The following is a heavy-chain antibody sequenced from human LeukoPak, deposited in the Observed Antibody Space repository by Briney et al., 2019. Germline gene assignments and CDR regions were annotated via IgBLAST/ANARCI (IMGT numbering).Heavy chain of an antibody. J-gene: IGHJ5*02. CDR3: AKKYSTGLDP. CDR2: INGSGGST. V-gene: IGHV3-23*01. CDR1: GFTFSSYA. D-gene: IGHD1-26*01. Sequence: PGGSLRLSCAASGFTFSSYAMSWVRQAPGKGLEWVSDINGSGGSTYYADSVKGRFTISRDNSKSTLYLQMNSLRADDTAVYYCAKKYSTGLDPWGQGTLVTVSS.